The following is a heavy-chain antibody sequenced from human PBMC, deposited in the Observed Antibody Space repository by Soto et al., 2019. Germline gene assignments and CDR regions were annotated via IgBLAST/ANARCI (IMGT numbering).Heavy chain of an antibody. D-gene: IGHD3-16*01. Sequence: EVQLVESGGGSVQPGGSLRLSCAASGFTFSDHYMDWVRQAPGKGLEWAGRIRNRANSYGTDYAAAVKGRFTISRDDSRNSLYLQKSSLRTGETAVYYCFRVRLGARTRVFDHRGQGTLVTVSS. CDR1: GFTFSDHY. V-gene: IGHV3-72*01. J-gene: IGHJ4*02. CDR3: FRVRLGARTRVFDH. CDR2: IRNRANSYGT.